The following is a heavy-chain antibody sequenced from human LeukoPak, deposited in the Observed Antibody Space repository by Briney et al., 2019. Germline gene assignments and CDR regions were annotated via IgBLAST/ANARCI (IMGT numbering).Heavy chain of an antibody. CDR3: AKVLEYSGSYYGYYYYYGMDV. CDR1: GFTFSSYA. CDR2: ISGSGGST. D-gene: IGHD1-26*01. Sequence: GGSLRLSCAASGFTFSSYAMSWVRQAPGKGLEWVSAISGSGGSTYYADSVKGWFTISRDNSKNTLYLQMNSLRAEDTAVYYCAKVLEYSGSYYGYYYYYGMDVWGQGTTVTVSS. J-gene: IGHJ6*02. V-gene: IGHV3-23*01.